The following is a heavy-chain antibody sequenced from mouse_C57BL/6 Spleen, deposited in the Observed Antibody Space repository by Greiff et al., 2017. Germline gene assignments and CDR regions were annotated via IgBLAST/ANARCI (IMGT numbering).Heavy chain of an antibody. CDR2: INPNNGGT. J-gene: IGHJ1*03. CDR3: ARLHYYGSSYGYFDV. D-gene: IGHD1-1*01. V-gene: IGHV1-18*01. Sequence: EVQLQQSGPELVKPGASVKIPCKASGYTFTDYNMDWVKQSHGKSLEWIGDINPNNGGTIYNQKFKGKATLTVDKSSSTAYMELRSLTSEDTAVYYCARLHYYGSSYGYFDVWGTGTTVTVSS. CDR1: GYTFTDYN.